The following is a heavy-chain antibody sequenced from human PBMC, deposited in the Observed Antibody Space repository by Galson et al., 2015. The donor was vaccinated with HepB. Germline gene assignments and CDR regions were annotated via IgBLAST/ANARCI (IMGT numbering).Heavy chain of an antibody. CDR2: IGPSDSYS. J-gene: IGHJ4*02. CDR1: GYSFTNYW. D-gene: IGHD3-22*01. Sequence: GYSFTNYWITWVRQMPGKGLEWMGRIGPSDSYSNYSPSFQGHVTISADKSINTAYLQWSSLKASDTAMYYCARRYYDSSGYHVFDYWGQGTLVTVSS. V-gene: IGHV5-10-1*01. CDR3: ARRYYDSSGYHVFDY.